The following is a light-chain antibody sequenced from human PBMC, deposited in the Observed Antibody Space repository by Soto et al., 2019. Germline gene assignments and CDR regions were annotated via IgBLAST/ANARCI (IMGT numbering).Light chain of an antibody. CDR3: QQYDNAPQT. Sequence: EIVLTQSPGTLSWSPGERATLSCRASQSVGRNYLAWYQQKPGQAPRLLIHRISTRATGIPDRFSGSGFATDFTLTISRLEPEDFAVYYCQQYDNAPQTLGQGTKVDIK. CDR2: RIS. V-gene: IGKV3-20*01. J-gene: IGKJ1*01. CDR1: QSVGRNY.